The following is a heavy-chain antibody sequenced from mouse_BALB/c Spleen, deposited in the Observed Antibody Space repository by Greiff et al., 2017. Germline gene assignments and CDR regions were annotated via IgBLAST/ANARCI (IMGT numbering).Heavy chain of an antibody. CDR3: ARAGSYYFDY. Sequence: VKLKESGPGLVAPSQSLSITCTVSGFSLTSYGVHWVRQPPGKGLEWLGVIWAGGSTNYNSALMSRLSISKDNSKSQVFLKMNSLQTDDTAMYYCARAGSYYFDYWGQGTTLTVSS. J-gene: IGHJ2*01. CDR2: IWAGGST. CDR1: GFSLTSYG. V-gene: IGHV2-9*02.